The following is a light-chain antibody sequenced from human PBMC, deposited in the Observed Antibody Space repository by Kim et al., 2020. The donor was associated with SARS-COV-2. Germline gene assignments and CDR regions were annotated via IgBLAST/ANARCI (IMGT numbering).Light chain of an antibody. CDR3: AAWDDILNGRA. CDR1: SSNIGRHY. J-gene: IGLJ3*02. Sequence: QSVLTQPPSASGTPGQRVTLACSGSSSNIGRHYVYWHQQVPGRAPKTLIYRINQRPSGVPDRFSGSKSGTSASLTISGLRSEDEADYYCAAWDDILNGRAFGGGTQLTVL. CDR2: RIN. V-gene: IGLV1-47*01.